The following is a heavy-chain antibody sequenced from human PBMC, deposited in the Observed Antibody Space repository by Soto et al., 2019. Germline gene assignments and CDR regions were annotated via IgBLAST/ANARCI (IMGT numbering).Heavy chain of an antibody. Sequence: QVQQMQSGAEVKKPGASVKVSCKASGNTFPNYYIHWVRKAPGQGLEWMGTINPSGGHTTYAQKFLGRVTMTRDTSTRTLSMELSSLRSEDTAVYYCARGVHVVVVTAAFDYWGQGTLVTVSS. CDR1: GNTFPNYY. CDR2: INPSGGHT. V-gene: IGHV1-46*01. J-gene: IGHJ4*02. CDR3: ARGVHVVVVTAAFDY. D-gene: IGHD2-21*02.